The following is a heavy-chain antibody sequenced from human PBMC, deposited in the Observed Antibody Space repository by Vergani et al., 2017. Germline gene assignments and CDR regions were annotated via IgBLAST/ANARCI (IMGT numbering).Heavy chain of an antibody. D-gene: IGHD3-22*01. CDR3: ARGYDNSGYPFDY. J-gene: IGHJ4*02. Sequence: QVQLMQSGSEVKKPGSSVKVSCKASGGYFSNYTINWVRQAPGQGPEWMGGIVPIFPTPNYAQRFQGRITITADESTSTAYMELSSLRSEDTAVYYCARGYDNSGYPFDYWGQGTLLTVSS. CDR2: IVPIFPTP. CDR1: GGYFSNYT. V-gene: IGHV1-69*12.